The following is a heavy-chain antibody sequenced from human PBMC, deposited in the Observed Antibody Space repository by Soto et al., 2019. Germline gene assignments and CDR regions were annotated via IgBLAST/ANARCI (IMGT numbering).Heavy chain of an antibody. V-gene: IGHV3-7*01. D-gene: IGHD3-3*01. CDR3: ARDRVLRFLEWLPYYGMDV. Sequence: GGSLRLSCAASGFTFNSYWMSWVRQAPGKGLEWVANIKQDGSEKYYVDSVKGRFTISRDNAKNSLYLQMNSLRAEDTAVYYCARDRVLRFLEWLPYYGMDVWGQGTTVTAP. J-gene: IGHJ6*02. CDR2: IKQDGSEK. CDR1: GFTFNSYW.